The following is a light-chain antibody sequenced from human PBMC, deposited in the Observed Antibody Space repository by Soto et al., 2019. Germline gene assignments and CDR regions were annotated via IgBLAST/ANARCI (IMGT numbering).Light chain of an antibody. CDR2: DAS. J-gene: IGKJ2*01. CDR1: QSISNY. CDR3: QEYDSYSST. V-gene: IGKV1-5*01. Sequence: DIQMTQSPSTLSASVGDRVTITCRASQSISNYLAWYQQKPGKAPKVLIYDASSFESGVPLRFSGSGSGTEFTLTISSLQHDDFATYYRQEYDSYSSTFGQGTKLQIK.